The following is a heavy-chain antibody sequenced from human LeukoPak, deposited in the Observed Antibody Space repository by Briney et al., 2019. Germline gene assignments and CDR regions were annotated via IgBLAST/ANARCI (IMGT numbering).Heavy chain of an antibody. D-gene: IGHD3/OR15-3a*01. CDR3: AKFRSWTHDASDI. V-gene: IGHV3-23*01. J-gene: IGHJ3*02. CDR1: RFTFSSYA. CDR2: ISGSGGST. Sequence: GGSLRLSCAASRFTFSSYAMSWVRQAPGKGLEWVSAISGSGGSTYYADSVKGRFTISRDNSKNTLYLQMNSLRAEDTAVYYCAKFRSWTHDASDIWGQGTMVTVSS.